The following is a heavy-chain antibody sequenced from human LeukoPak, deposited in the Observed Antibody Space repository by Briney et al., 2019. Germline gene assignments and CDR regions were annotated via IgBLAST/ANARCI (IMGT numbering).Heavy chain of an antibody. J-gene: IGHJ4*02. V-gene: IGHV5-51*01. CDR3: ARPITGAGTDLGY. CDR1: GYPFTSFF. Sequence: GESLKISCKASGYPFTSFFIGWVRPMPGQGLEWMGIIYTGDSDTRYSPSFQGQVTISVDKSISTAYLQWRSLKASDTAIYYCARPITGAGTDLGYWGQGTLVTVSS. D-gene: IGHD6-13*01. CDR2: IYTGDSDT.